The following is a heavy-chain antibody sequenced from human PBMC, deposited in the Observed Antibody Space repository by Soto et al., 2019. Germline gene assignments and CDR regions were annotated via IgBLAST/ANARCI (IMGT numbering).Heavy chain of an antibody. Sequence: PGGSLRLSCAASGFTFSDYSMNWVRQAPGKGLEWVSYIRSSGSTIYYADSVRGRFTISRDSAENSLYLQMNSLRVEDTAVYYCAREGSSRSYYYDYWGQGTLVTVSS. CDR2: IRSSGSTI. D-gene: IGHD6-13*01. CDR3: AREGSSRSYYYDY. CDR1: GFTFSDYS. V-gene: IGHV3-48*01. J-gene: IGHJ4*02.